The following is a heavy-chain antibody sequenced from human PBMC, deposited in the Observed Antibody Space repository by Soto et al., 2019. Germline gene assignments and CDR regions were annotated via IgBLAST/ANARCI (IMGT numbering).Heavy chain of an antibody. J-gene: IGHJ4*02. Sequence: ASVKVSCKASGYTFTSYGISWVRQAPGQGLEWMGWISAYNGNTNYAQKLKGRVTMTTDTSTSTAYMELRSLRSDDTAVYYCARDNQKLGYFDCFPDYWGKGTLVTVSS. V-gene: IGHV1-18*01. CDR3: ARDNQKLGYFDCFPDY. CDR1: GYTFTSYG. CDR2: ISAYNGNT. D-gene: IGHD3-9*01.